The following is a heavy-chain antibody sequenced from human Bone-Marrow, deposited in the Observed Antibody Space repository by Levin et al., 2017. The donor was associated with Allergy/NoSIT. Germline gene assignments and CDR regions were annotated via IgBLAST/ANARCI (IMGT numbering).Heavy chain of an antibody. V-gene: IGHV3-9*01. CDR2: ISWNSGSI. J-gene: IGHJ3*02. CDR3: AKDPGYDSSGYDEI. CDR1: GFTFDDYA. D-gene: IGHD3-22*01. Sequence: SCAASGFTFDDYAMHWVRQAPGKGLEWVSGISWNSGSIGYADSVKGRFTISRDNAKNSLYLQMNSLRAEDTALYYCAKDPGYDSSGYDEIWGQGTMVTVSS.